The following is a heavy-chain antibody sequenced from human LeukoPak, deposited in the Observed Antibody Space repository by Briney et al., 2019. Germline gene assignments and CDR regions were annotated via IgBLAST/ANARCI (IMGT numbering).Heavy chain of an antibody. CDR1: GFTFSSYA. D-gene: IGHD5-12*01. Sequence: GGSLRLSCAASGFTFSSYAMSWVRQAPGKGLEWVSAISGSGGTTYYAASVKGRLTISRDNSKNTLYLQMNSLRAEDTAVYFCAKNIYSGTYYFDYWGQGTLVTVSS. V-gene: IGHV3-23*01. J-gene: IGHJ4*02. CDR2: ISGSGGTT. CDR3: AKNIYSGTYYFDY.